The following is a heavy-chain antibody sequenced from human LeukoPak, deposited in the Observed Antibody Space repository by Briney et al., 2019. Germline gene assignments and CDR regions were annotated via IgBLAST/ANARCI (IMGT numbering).Heavy chain of an antibody. Sequence: GESLKISCKGSGYSFSSYWIAWVRQMPGKGLEWMGIIHPGNSETTYNPSFRGQVTMSADKSISTAYLQWSSLEASDTAMYYCARRLSSIAASAASDYWGQGTLVTVSS. V-gene: IGHV5-51*01. D-gene: IGHD6-6*01. CDR3: ARRLSSIAASAASDY. CDR2: IHPGNSET. J-gene: IGHJ4*02. CDR1: GYSFSSYW.